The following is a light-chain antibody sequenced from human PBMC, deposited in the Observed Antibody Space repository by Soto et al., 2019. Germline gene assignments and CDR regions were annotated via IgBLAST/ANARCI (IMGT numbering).Light chain of an antibody. Sequence: QSVLTQSPSASVTPGRRVGISCAGSSANVGRNMVNWYQQLPGTAPKLLMYYDNQRPSGVPARFSGSRSGTSASLAISGLQSEDEADYYCAAWDDSMTGAIFGTGTKVTV. CDR1: SANVGRNM. CDR2: YDN. V-gene: IGLV1-44*01. CDR3: AAWDDSMTGAI. J-gene: IGLJ1*01.